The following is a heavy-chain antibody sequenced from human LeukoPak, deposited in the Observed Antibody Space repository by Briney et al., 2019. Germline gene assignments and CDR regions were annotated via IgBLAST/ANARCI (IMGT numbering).Heavy chain of an antibody. D-gene: IGHD2-21*01. Sequence: ASVKVSCXASGGTFSSYAISWVRQAPGQGLEWMGRINPNSGGTNYAQKFQGRVTMTRDTSISTAYMELSRLRSDDTAVYYCARDSCGGDCYSAEFDYWGQGTLVTVSS. V-gene: IGHV1-2*06. CDR1: GGTFSSYA. J-gene: IGHJ4*02. CDR3: ARDSCGGDCYSAEFDY. CDR2: INPNSGGT.